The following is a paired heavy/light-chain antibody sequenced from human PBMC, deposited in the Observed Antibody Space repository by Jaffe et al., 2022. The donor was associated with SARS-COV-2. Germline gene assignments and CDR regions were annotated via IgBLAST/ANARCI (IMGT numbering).Heavy chain of an antibody. CDR3: ARGFLGFDYGMYMDV. J-gene: IGHJ6*03. V-gene: IGHV3-20*04. CDR2: IDRNGGST. CDR1: GFVFDDRG. Sequence: EVQLVESGGGVVRPGGSLRLSCVTSGFVFDDRGMSWLRQSPGKGLEWVSGIDRNGGSTSYADSVKGRFTISRDNAKNSLYLHMNSLRAEDTALYYCARGFLGFDYGMYMDVWGKGTTVTVSS. D-gene: IGHD4-17*01.
Light chain of an antibody. CDR2: AAS. CDR3: QQYAGSPL. V-gene: IGKV3-20*01. Sequence: EVVLTQSPGTLSLSPGERATLSCSASQGFYGGYLAWYQQKPGQAPKLLIYAASSRATGIPDRFSGSGSGTDFTLTISRLEPEDYAVYYCQQYAGSPLFGPGTKVDIK. CDR1: QGFYGGY. J-gene: IGKJ3*01.